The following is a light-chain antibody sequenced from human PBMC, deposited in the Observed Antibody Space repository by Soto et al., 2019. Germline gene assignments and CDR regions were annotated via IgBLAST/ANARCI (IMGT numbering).Light chain of an antibody. CDR2: EVS. Sequence: QSALTKPPSASGSPGQSVTISCTGTSSDVGGYNYVSWYQQHPGKAPKLMISEVSQRPSGVPDRFSGSKSGNTASLTVSGLQAEDEADYYCSSFAGNNNLVFGGGTKVTVL. CDR1: SSDVGGYNY. V-gene: IGLV2-8*01. J-gene: IGLJ2*01. CDR3: SSFAGNNNLV.